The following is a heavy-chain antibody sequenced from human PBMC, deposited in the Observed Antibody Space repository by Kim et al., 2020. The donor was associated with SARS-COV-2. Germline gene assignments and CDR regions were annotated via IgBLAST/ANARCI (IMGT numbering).Heavy chain of an antibody. V-gene: IGHV3-33*06. J-gene: IGHJ5*02. D-gene: IGHD3-9*01. CDR3: AESRYDILTS. CDR2: IWPDGTIR. CDR1: GSTFSSYG. Sequence: GGYLRLSCDSSGSTFSSYGMHWVRQAPGKGLEWVAMIWPDGTIRNYADSVRGRFTISRDNFENKLYLQMSGLRVEDAAVYFCAESRYDILTSWGQGALVTVSS.